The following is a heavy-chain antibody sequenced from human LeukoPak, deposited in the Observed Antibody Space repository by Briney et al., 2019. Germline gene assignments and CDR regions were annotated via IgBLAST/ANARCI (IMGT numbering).Heavy chain of an antibody. CDR2: IYYSGST. CDR1: GGSISSYY. D-gene: IGHD5-12*01. J-gene: IGHJ4*02. V-gene: IGHV4-59*01. Sequence: SETLSLTCTVSGGSISSYYWSWIRQPPGKGLEWIGYIYYSGSTNYNPSLKSRVTISVDTSKNQFSLKLSSVTAADTAVYYCASGYGVLVDYWGQGTLVTVSS. CDR3: ASGYGVLVDY.